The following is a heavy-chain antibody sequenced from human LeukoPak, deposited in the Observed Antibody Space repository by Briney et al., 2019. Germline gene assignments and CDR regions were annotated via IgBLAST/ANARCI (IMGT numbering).Heavy chain of an antibody. CDR1: GGSISSGSYY. D-gene: IGHD6-6*01. CDR2: IYTSGST. J-gene: IGHJ5*02. Sequence: SETLSLTCTVSGGSISSGSYYWSWIRQPAGKGLEWIGRIYTSGSTNYNPSLKSRVTISVDTSKNQFSLKLSSVTAADTAVYYCAREVAARPRSNWFDPWGQGTLVTVSS. CDR3: AREVAARPRSNWFDP. V-gene: IGHV4-61*02.